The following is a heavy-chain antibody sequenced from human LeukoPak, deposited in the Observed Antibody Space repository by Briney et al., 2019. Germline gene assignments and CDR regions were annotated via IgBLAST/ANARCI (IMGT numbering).Heavy chain of an antibody. CDR2: ISSSSSYI. CDR3: AKGKAAGAVDWFDP. D-gene: IGHD6-13*01. CDR1: GFTFSSYS. Sequence: KTGGSLRLSCAASGFTFSSYSMNWVRQAPGKGLEWVSSISSSSSYIYYADSVKGRFTISRDNSKNTLYLQINSLTADDTALYYCAKGKAAGAVDWFDPWGQGTLVTVSS. J-gene: IGHJ5*02. V-gene: IGHV3-21*04.